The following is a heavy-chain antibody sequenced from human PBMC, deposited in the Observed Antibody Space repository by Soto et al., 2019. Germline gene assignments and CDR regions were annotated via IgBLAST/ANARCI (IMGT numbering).Heavy chain of an antibody. CDR2: ISGSGLKK. Sequence: GGSLRLSCAASGFIFENFGMSWVRQAPGKGLEWISSISGSGLKKYYADSVKGRFTISRDNYKSTVYLELNNLSAEGTAVYHCAKNQGVELVPLATVDWFDPWGQGSVVTVSS. J-gene: IGHJ5*02. CDR1: GFIFENFG. CDR3: AKNQGVELVPLATVDWFDP. D-gene: IGHD1-26*01. V-gene: IGHV3-23*01.